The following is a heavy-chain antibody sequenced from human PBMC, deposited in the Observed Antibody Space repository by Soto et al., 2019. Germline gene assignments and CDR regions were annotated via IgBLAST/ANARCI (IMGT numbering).Heavy chain of an antibody. Sequence: QVQLQQWGAGLLKPSETLSLTCAVYGGSFSGYYWSWIRQPPGKGLEWIGEINHSGSTNYNPSLKSRVNISVDTSKNQFSLKLSSVAAADTAVYYCARGPSLHVAAVDYWGQGTLVTVSS. CDR2: INHSGST. D-gene: IGHD6-13*01. CDR3: ARGPSLHVAAVDY. V-gene: IGHV4-34*01. CDR1: GGSFSGYY. J-gene: IGHJ4*02.